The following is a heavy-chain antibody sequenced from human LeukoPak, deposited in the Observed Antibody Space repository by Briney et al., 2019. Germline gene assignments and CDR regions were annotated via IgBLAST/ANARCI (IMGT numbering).Heavy chain of an antibody. CDR1: GGSISSSSYY. Sequence: SETLSLTCTVSGGSISSSSYYWGWIRQPPGKGLEWIGSIYYSGSTYYNPSLKSRVTISVDTSKNQFSLKLSSVTAADTAVYYCARGPLYCSGGSCYYYYGTDVWGQGTTVTVSS. V-gene: IGHV4-39*01. D-gene: IGHD2-15*01. CDR2: IYYSGST. J-gene: IGHJ6*02. CDR3: ARGPLYCSGGSCYYYYGTDV.